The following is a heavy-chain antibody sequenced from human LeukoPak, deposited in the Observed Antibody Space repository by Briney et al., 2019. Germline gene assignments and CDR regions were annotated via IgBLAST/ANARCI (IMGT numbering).Heavy chain of an antibody. CDR3: TRDGRVAYEMDV. D-gene: IGHD2-15*01. J-gene: IGHJ6*02. Sequence: GGSLRLSCAASGFTFSSYAMRWVRQAPEKGLEWVSTISGSGDSTYYADSVKGRFTISRDNAKNSLYLQMNSLRAEDTAVYYCTRDGRVAYEMDVWGQGTTVTVSS. V-gene: IGHV3-23*01. CDR2: ISGSGDST. CDR1: GFTFSSYA.